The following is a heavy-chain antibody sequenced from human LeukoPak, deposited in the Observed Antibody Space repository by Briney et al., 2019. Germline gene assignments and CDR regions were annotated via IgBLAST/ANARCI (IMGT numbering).Heavy chain of an antibody. CDR2: ISSSSNYI. CDR3: ARDTRNYDFWTGYSFDS. Sequence: GGSLRLSCAASGFTFSSYAMHWVRQAPGKGLEWVSFISSSSNYIYYADSVKGRFTISRDNAKSSLYLQMNSLRAEDTAVYYCARDTRNYDFWTGYSFDSWGQGTLVTVSS. V-gene: IGHV3-21*01. J-gene: IGHJ4*02. D-gene: IGHD3-3*01. CDR1: GFTFSSYA.